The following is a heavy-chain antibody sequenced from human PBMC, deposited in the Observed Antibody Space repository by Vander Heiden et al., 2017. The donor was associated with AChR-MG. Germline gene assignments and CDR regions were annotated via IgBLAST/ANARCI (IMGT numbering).Heavy chain of an antibody. CDR2: ISYDGNDK. Sequence: QVQLVESGGGVVQPGTSLSRSCAASGFTFSDYDRHWVRQAPGKGLEWVAFISYDGNDKYYADSVKGRFTLSRDNSKNALYLQMNSLRPEDTAVYHCTKFSGRTGTHFDYWGHGTLVTVSS. V-gene: IGHV3-30*18. J-gene: IGHJ4*01. D-gene: IGHD1-1*01. CDR1: GFTFSDYD. CDR3: TKFSGRTGTHFDY.